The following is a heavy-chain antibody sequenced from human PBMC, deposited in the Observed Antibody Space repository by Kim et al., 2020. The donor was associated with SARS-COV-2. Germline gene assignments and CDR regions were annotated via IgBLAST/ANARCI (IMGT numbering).Heavy chain of an antibody. CDR3: AREKAGYCTGGSCSHEGHNYYGP. V-gene: IGHV3-23*01. CDR2: ISGSAFGFTT. J-gene: IGHJ5*02. D-gene: IGHD2-8*02. CDR1: GFTFSSYA. Sequence: GGSLRLSCEVSGFTFSSYAMSWVRQAPGKGLEWVSGISGSAFGFTTYYAESVKGRFTISRDNNKNTLFLQVDGLRVEDTAIYYCAREKAGYCTGGSCSHEGHNYYGPWGPGTLVTVSS.